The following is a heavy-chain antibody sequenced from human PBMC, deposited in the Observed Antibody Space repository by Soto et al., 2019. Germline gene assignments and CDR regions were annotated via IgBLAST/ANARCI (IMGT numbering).Heavy chain of an antibody. Sequence: QVQLVESGGGVVQPGRSLRLSCAASGFTFSSYGMHWVRQAPGKGLEWVAVISYDGSNKYYADSVKGRFTISRDNSKNTLYLQMNSLRAEGTAVYYCAKDGSYYDFWSGYYTHIIRYYYYYMDVWGKGTTVTVSS. CDR3: AKDGSYYDFWSGYYTHIIRYYYYYMDV. CDR2: ISYDGSNK. V-gene: IGHV3-30*18. D-gene: IGHD3-3*01. J-gene: IGHJ6*03. CDR1: GFTFSSYG.